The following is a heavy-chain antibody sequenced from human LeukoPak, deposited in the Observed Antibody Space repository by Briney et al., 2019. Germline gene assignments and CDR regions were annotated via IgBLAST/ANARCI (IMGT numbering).Heavy chain of an antibody. D-gene: IGHD6-19*01. V-gene: IGHV3-23*01. CDR2: ISGSGGST. CDR1: GFTFSSYA. J-gene: IGHJ4*02. Sequence: GGSLRLSCAASGFTFSSYAMSWVRQAPGKGLEWVSAISGSGGSTYYVDYVKGRFTISRDKSKNTLYLQMNSLKTEDTAVYYCTTDQVSTGIKSVWQWLDAPNYWGQGTLVTVSS. CDR3: TTDQVSTGIKSVWQWLDAPNY.